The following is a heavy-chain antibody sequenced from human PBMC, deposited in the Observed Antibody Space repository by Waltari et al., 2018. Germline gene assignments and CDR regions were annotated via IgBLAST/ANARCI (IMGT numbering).Heavy chain of an antibody. CDR2: IRDDGTDN. D-gene: IGHD3-22*01. J-gene: IGHJ4*02. V-gene: IGHV3-7*01. Sequence: EVQLVESGGGLVQPGGSLRLACAASGFTFRNYWMGWVRQAPGKGLEWVANIRDDGTDNYYVDAVKGRFTISRDNAKNSLYLQVNSLRAEDTAVYYCARHGYYHFDFWGQGTLVTVSS. CDR3: ARHGYYHFDF. CDR1: GFTFRNYW.